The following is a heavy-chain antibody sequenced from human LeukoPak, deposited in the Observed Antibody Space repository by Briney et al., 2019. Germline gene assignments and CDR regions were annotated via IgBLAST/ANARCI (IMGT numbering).Heavy chain of an antibody. V-gene: IGHV3-23*01. J-gene: IGHJ4*02. CDR2: ISGSGIVT. Sequence: GESLRLSCAISGFTFAKFAMSWVRQAPGKGLEWVSTISGSGIVTYYADSVKGRFTISRDNSKNTLYLQMNSLRAEDTAVYYCAKKGYYDGSGYYMYYFDHWGQGTLVTVSS. D-gene: IGHD3-22*01. CDR3: AKKGYYDGSGYYMYYFDH. CDR1: GFTFAKFA.